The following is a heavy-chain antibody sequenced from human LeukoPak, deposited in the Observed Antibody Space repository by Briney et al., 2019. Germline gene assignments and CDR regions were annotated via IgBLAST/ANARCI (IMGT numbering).Heavy chain of an antibody. CDR3: ASDLFLSGIPAAGVFDY. D-gene: IGHD6-25*01. CDR1: GFTFSSYA. J-gene: IGHJ4*02. V-gene: IGHV3-7*01. CDR2: IRQDGSDK. Sequence: GGSLRLSCAASGFTFSSYAMSWVRQAPGKGLEWVANIRQDGSDKYYMESVKGRFTISRDNANSSLYLQMNSLRAEDTAVYYCASDLFLSGIPAAGVFDYWGQGTLVTVSS.